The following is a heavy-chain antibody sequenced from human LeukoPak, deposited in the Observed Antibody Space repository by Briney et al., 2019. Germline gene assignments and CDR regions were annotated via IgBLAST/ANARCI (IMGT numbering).Heavy chain of an antibody. J-gene: IGHJ3*02. CDR3: ARAPSPTTYYYGSGSRIIDAFDI. CDR1: DGSISTYY. Sequence: SETLSLTCTVSDGSISTYYWTWIRQPPGKGLEWIGYMYYSGGTNYNPSLKSRVTISLDTSKNQFSLKLSSVTAADTAVYYYARAPSPTTYYYGSGSRIIDAFDIWGQGTMVTVSS. CDR2: MYYSGGT. V-gene: IGHV4-59*01. D-gene: IGHD3-10*01.